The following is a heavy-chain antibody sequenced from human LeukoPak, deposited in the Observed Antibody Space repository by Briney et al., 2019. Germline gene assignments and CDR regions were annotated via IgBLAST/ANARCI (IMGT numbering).Heavy chain of an antibody. CDR1: GFTFSSYG. CDR2: IRYDGSNK. CDR3: AKDLYCSSTSCPPDAFDI. V-gene: IGHV3-30*02. J-gene: IGHJ3*02. D-gene: IGHD2-2*01. Sequence: GGSLRLTCAASGFTFSSYGMHWVRQAPGKGLEWVAFIRYDGSNKYYADSVKGRFTISRDNSKNTLYLQMNSLRAEDTAVYYCAKDLYCSSTSCPPDAFDIWGQGTMVTVSS.